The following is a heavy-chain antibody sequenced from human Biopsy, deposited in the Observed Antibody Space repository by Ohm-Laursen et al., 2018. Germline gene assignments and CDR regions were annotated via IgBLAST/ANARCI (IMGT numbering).Heavy chain of an antibody. Sequence: SVTLSCKASAHTLIDYYLHWLRQAPGQGLEWMGWINPDSGGTNYAQKFQGRVTMTRDTSISTVQMELSSLRSDDTAVYYGARVGFSSTWPPDRHDAFDIWGQGRMVTVSS. CDR2: INPDSGGT. CDR3: ARVGFSSTWPPDRHDAFDI. J-gene: IGHJ3*02. V-gene: IGHV1-2*02. CDR1: AHTLIDYY. D-gene: IGHD6-13*01.